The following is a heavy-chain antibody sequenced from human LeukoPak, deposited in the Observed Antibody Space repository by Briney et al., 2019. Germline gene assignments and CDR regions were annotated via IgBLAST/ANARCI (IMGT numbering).Heavy chain of an antibody. CDR1: GFTFSSYG. D-gene: IGHD4-23*01. CDR2: ISYDGSNK. CDR3: LVTPISVAD. Sequence: PGGTLRLSCAASGFTFSSYGMHWVRQAPGKGLEWVAVISYDGSNKYYADSVKGRFTISRDNSKNTLYLQMNSLRAEDTAVYYCLVTPISVADWGQGTLVTVSS. V-gene: IGHV3-30*03. J-gene: IGHJ4*02.